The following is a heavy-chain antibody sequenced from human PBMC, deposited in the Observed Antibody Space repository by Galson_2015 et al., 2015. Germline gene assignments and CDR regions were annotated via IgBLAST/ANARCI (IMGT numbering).Heavy chain of an antibody. CDR2: IYSGGST. Sequence: SLRLSCAASGFTLSSNYMSWVRQAPGKGLEWVSVIYSGGSTYYADSVKGRFTISRDNSKNTLYLQMNSLRAEDTAVYYCARIAYCGGDCYLNYFDYWGQGTLVTVSS. CDR3: ARIAYCGGDCYLNYFDY. V-gene: IGHV3-53*01. D-gene: IGHD2-21*02. J-gene: IGHJ4*02. CDR1: GFTLSSNY.